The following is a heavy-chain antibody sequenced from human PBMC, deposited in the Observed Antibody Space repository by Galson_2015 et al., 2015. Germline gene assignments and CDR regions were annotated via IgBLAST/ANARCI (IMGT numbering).Heavy chain of an antibody. D-gene: IGHD2-2*01. CDR1: GGSISSSSYY. Sequence: SETLSLTCTVSGGSISSSSYYWGWIRQPPGKGLEWIGSVFYSGSTYYNPSLKSRVTISVDTSKNQFSLKLSSMTAADTAVYYCARQALYCSGTSCYSRWFDPWGQGTLVTVSS. V-gene: IGHV4-39*01. CDR3: ARQALYCSGTSCYSRWFDP. CDR2: VFYSGST. J-gene: IGHJ5*02.